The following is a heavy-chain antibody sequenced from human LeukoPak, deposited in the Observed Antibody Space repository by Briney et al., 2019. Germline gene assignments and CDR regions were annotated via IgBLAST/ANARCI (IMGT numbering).Heavy chain of an antibody. J-gene: IGHJ4*02. V-gene: IGHV1-2*04. D-gene: IGHD4-17*01. CDR3: ARAHYGDYGGYYFDY. CDR2: INPNSGGT. CDR1: GYTFTGYY. Sequence: GASVKVSCKASGYTFTGYYMHWVRQAPGQGLEWMGWINPNSGGTNYAQKFQGWVTMTRDTSTSTAYMELSRLRSDDTAVYYCARAHYGDYGGYYFDYWGQGTLVTFSS.